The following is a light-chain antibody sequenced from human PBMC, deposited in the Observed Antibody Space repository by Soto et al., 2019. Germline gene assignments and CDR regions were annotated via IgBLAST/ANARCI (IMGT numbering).Light chain of an antibody. CDR2: WAS. CDR3: QQYYSTPLT. V-gene: IGKV4-1*01. Sequence: DIVMTQSPDSLAVSLGERATINCKSSQSVLYSSNNKNYLAWYQQKPGQPPKLLIYWASTRESGVPDRFSGSGSGTDFTLTISSLQAEDVAVYYCQQYYSTPLTFGQGTMLEIK. CDR1: QSVLYSSNNKNY. J-gene: IGKJ2*01.